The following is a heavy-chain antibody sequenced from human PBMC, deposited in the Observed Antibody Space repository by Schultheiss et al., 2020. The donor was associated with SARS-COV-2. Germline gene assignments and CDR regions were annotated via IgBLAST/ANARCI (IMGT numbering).Heavy chain of an antibody. V-gene: IGHV1-18*01. CDR3: ARDPFGPQAYCGGDCHSLFDY. CDR1: GYTFISYG. D-gene: IGHD2-21*02. J-gene: IGHJ4*02. Sequence: GESLKISCKASGYTFISYGISWVRQAPGQGLEWMGWISTYNGNTSYAQKFQGRVTMTTDTSTTTAYMELRSLRSDETAVYYCARDPFGPQAYCGGDCHSLFDYWGQGTLVTVSS. CDR2: ISTYNGNT.